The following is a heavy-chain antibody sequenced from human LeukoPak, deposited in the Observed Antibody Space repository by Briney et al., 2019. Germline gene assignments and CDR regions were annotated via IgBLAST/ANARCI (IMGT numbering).Heavy chain of an antibody. CDR2: INHSGST. V-gene: IGHV4-34*01. J-gene: IGHJ3*02. D-gene: IGHD3-10*02. CDR3: ARHQITMLGYAFDT. Sequence: SETLSLTCTVSGGSISSYYWSWIRQPPGKGLEWIGEINHSGSTNYNPSLKSRVTISVDTSKNQFSLKLSPVTAADTAVYYCARHQITMLGYAFDTWGQGTMVTVSS. CDR1: GGSISSYY.